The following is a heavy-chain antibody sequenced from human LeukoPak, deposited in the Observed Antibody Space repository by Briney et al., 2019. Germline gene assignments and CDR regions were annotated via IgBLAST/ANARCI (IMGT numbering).Heavy chain of an antibody. CDR2: IYSGGST. Sequence: PGGSLRLSCAASGFTVRSNHMSWVRQAPGKGLEWVSIIYSGGSTYYTDSVKGRFTISRDNSNNTLYLQMNSPRVEDTAVYYCARDEWELLRAYWGQGTLVTVSS. CDR3: ARDEWELLRAY. D-gene: IGHD1-26*01. V-gene: IGHV3-66*02. J-gene: IGHJ4*02. CDR1: GFTVRSNH.